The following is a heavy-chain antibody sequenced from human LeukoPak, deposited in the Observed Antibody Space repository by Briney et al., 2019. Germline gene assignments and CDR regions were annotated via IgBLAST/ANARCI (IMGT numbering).Heavy chain of an antibody. D-gene: IGHD3-16*02. CDR1: GFTFSRYA. CDR2: IYSGGST. J-gene: IGHJ4*02. V-gene: IGHV3-66*01. Sequence: TGGSLRLSCAASGFTFSRYAMNWVRQAPGKGLEWVSVIYSGGSTYYADSVKGRFTISRDNSKNTLYLQMNSLRAEDTAVYYCARGYNFDYWGQGTLVTVSS. CDR3: ARGYNFDY.